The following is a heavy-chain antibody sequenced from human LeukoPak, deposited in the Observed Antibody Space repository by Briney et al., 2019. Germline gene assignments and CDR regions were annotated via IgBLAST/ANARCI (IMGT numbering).Heavy chain of an antibody. CDR1: GGTFSSYT. V-gene: IGHV1-69*02. J-gene: IGHJ3*02. D-gene: IGHD6-19*01. Sequence: SVKVSCKASGGTFSSYTISWVRQAPGQGLEWMGRIIPILGIANYAQKFQGRVTITADKSTSTAYMELSSLRSEDTAVYYCARGRGSGWYNGGDAFDIWGQGTMVTVSS. CDR2: IIPILGIA. CDR3: ARGRGSGWYNGGDAFDI.